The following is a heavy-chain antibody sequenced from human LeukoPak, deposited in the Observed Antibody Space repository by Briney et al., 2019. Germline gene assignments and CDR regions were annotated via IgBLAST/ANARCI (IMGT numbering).Heavy chain of an antibody. J-gene: IGHJ4*02. CDR2: INPNSGGT. Sequence: ASVKVSFKASGYTFTGYYMHWVRQAPGQGLEWMGWINPNSGGTNYAQKFQGRVTMTRDTSISTAYMELSRLRSDDTVVYYCARSYITMIGGLDYWGQGTLVTVSS. CDR3: ARSYITMIGGLDY. CDR1: GYTFTGYY. V-gene: IGHV1-2*02. D-gene: IGHD3-22*01.